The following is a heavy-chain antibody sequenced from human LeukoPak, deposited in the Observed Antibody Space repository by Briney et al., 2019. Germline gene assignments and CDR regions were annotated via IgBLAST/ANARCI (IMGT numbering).Heavy chain of an antibody. Sequence: SQTLSLTCAISGDSVSSNSTAWNWIRQSPSRGLERLGRTYYRSKWYNEYAVSVKSRITINPDTSKNQFSLHLNSVTPEDTAIYYCASGFTSGWPRFDPRGQGTLVTVSS. CDR3: ASGFTSGWPRFDP. CDR2: TYYRSKWYN. J-gene: IGHJ5*02. D-gene: IGHD6-19*01. CDR1: GDSVSSNSTA. V-gene: IGHV6-1*01.